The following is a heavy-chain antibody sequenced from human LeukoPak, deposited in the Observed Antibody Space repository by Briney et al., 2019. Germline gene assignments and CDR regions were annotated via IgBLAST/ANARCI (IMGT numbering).Heavy chain of an antibody. CDR3: ARDSPDIVVVPAAPLAYYYYGMDV. CDR1: GFSFSTHS. CDR2: ISSSSSTI. V-gene: IGHV3-48*01. Sequence: GGSLRLSCAASGFSFSTHSMNWVRQAPGKGLEWVSYISSSSSTIYYADSVKGRFTISRDNAKNSLYLQMNSLRAEDTAVYYCARDSPDIVVVPAAPLAYYYYGMDVWGQGTTVTVSS. D-gene: IGHD2-2*01. J-gene: IGHJ6*02.